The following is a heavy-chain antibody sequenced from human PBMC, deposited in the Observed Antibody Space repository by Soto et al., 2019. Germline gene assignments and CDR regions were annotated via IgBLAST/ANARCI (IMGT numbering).Heavy chain of an antibody. V-gene: IGHV1-18*01. CDR1: GYTFTTYD. Sequence: ASVKVSCKASGYTFTTYDISWVRQAPGQGLEWMGRISTYNGNTNYPQSLQGRLTMTTDTSTTTAYMELRSLRSDDTAVYYCARDPYHVLMMNARKLKCIDVWGKGTTVTVSS. D-gene: IGHD2-8*01. CDR2: ISTYNGNT. J-gene: IGHJ6*04. CDR3: ARDPYHVLMMNARKLKCIDV.